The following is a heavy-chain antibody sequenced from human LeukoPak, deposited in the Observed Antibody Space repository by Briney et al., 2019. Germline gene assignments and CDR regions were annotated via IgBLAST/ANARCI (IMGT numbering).Heavy chain of an antibody. J-gene: IGHJ6*04. Sequence: SVKVSCKASGGTFSSYAISWVRQALGQGLEWMGGIIPIFGTANYAQKFQGRVTITADKSTSTAYMELSSLRSEDTAVYYCARVPYLGQYGMDVWGKGTTVTVSS. CDR2: IIPIFGTA. CDR3: ARVPYLGQYGMDV. CDR1: GGTFSSYA. D-gene: IGHD2-21*01. V-gene: IGHV1-69*06.